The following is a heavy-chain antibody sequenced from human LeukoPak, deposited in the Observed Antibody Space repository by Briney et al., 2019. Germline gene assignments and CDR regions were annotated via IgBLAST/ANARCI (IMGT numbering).Heavy chain of an antibody. Sequence: SETLSLTCAVYGGSFSGYYWSWIRQPPGKGLEWIGEINHSGSTNYNPSLKSRVTISIDTSKNPFSLKPSSVTAAAPAENYCARGPRNISSGNSGGAFDIWGQGTMVTVSS. V-gene: IGHV4-34*01. CDR2: INHSGST. CDR1: GGSFSGYY. J-gene: IGHJ3*02. CDR3: ARGPRNISSGNSGGAFDI. D-gene: IGHD4-23*01.